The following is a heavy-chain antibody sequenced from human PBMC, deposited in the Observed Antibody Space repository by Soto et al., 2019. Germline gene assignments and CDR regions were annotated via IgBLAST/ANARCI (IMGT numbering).Heavy chain of an antibody. CDR1: GYTFSNYG. J-gene: IGHJ4*02. CDR2: VSAYNRNT. D-gene: IGHD3-16*01. Sequence: ASVKVSCKASGYTFSNYGITWVRQAPGQGLEWMGWVSAYNRNTNYAQKFEDRVTMTTDTSTSTAYMELRSLRSDDTAVYYCARGGTPIEYWGQGTLVTVSS. V-gene: IGHV1-18*04. CDR3: ARGGTPIEY.